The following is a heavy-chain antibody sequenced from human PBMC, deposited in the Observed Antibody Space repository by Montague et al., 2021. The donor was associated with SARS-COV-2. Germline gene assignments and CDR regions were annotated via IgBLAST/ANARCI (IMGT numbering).Heavy chain of an antibody. Sequence: TLSLTCTVSGGSINSGSYYWGWIRQAAGKGLEWIGRISTSGDTKYNTSLKSRVTISVDTSQNQFSRKMYSVTAADTAVYYCARDTRPNFAYYDILAGDYYYYGIDVWGQGTTVTVSS. J-gene: IGHJ6*02. D-gene: IGHD3-9*01. CDR2: ISTSGDT. V-gene: IGHV4-61*02. CDR3: ARDTRPNFAYYDILAGDYYYYGIDV. CDR1: GGSINSGSYY.